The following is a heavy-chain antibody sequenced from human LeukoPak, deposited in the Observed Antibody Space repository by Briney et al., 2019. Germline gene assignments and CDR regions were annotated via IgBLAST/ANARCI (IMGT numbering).Heavy chain of an antibody. CDR2: ISAYNGNT. D-gene: IGHD3-9*01. J-gene: IGHJ5*02. V-gene: IGHV1-18*01. CDR3: ARTYDILTGYNNWFDP. CDR1: GYTFTSYG. Sequence: ASVKVSFKASGYTFTSYGISWVRQAPGQGLEWMGWISAYNGNTNYAQKLQGRVTMTTDTSTSTAYMELRSLRSDDTAVYYCARTYDILTGYNNWFDPWGQGTLVTVSS.